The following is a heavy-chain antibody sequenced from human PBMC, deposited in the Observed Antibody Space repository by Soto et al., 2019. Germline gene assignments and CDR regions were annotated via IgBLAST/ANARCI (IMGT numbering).Heavy chain of an antibody. CDR1: GYTFTSYG. CDR3: ASGPRRHYGDYVGSPPLYY. J-gene: IGHJ4*02. D-gene: IGHD4-17*01. V-gene: IGHV1-18*01. CDR2: ISAYNGNT. Sequence: QVQLVQSGAEVKKPGASVKVSCKASGYTFTSYGISWVRQAPGQGLEWMGWISAYNGNTNSAQKLQRRVTMTTDTSTSPAYRELRSLRSDDAAVYYCASGPRRHYGDYVGSPPLYYWGQGNLVTVSS.